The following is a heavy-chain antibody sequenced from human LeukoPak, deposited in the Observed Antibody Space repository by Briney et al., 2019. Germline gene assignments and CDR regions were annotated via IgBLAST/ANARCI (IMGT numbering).Heavy chain of an antibody. CDR3: AKQTTVTELGHNSDLDY. D-gene: IGHD4-17*01. Sequence: GGSLRLSCAASGFTFSSYAMSWVRQAPGKGLEWVSAISGSGGSTYYPDSVKGRFTVSRDNSKNTLYLQMNSLRAEDTAVYYCAKQTTVTELGHNSDLDYWGQGTLVTVSS. V-gene: IGHV3-23*01. J-gene: IGHJ4*02. CDR2: ISGSGGST. CDR1: GFTFSSYA.